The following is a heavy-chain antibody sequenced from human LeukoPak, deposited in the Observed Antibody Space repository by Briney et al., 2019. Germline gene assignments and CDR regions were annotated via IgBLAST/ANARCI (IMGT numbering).Heavy chain of an antibody. J-gene: IGHJ4*02. CDR3: GRDLGGRSGY. V-gene: IGHV3-64*04. Sequence: GGSLRLSCSASGFTFSSYGMHWVRQAPGKGLEYVSAISSNGGSTNYADSVKGRFSISRDNAKNTLYLQMNSLRAEDTAVYYCGRDLGGRSGYWGQGTLVTVSS. CDR1: GFTFSSYG. D-gene: IGHD1-26*01. CDR2: ISSNGGST.